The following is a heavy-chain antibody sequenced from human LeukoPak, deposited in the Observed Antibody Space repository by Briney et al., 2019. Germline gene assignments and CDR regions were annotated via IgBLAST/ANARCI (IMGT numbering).Heavy chain of an antibody. CDR1: GYNFRNYD. J-gene: IGHJ6*02. CDR3: ARAEVSSDSFYHHGMDV. V-gene: IGHV1-8*01. CDR2: MNPNSGNT. D-gene: IGHD2/OR15-2a*01. Sequence: ASVKVSCKASGYNFRNYDINWVRQATGQGLEWMGWMNPNSGNTGYAEKFQGRVTLTMYTSISTAYMEIGSVRSEDTAVYYCARAEVSSDSFYHHGMDVWGQGTAVTVSS.